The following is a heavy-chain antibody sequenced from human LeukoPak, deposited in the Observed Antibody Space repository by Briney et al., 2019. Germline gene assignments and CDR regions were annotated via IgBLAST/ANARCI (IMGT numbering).Heavy chain of an antibody. CDR1: GYTFINYG. J-gene: IGHJ4*02. Sequence: ASVKVSCKASGYTFINYGISWVRQAPGQGLEWMGWISAYNGNTNYAQKLQGRVTMTTDTSTSTAYMELRSLRSDDTAVYYCARGSTWIQPSDFDYWGQGTLVTVSS. CDR2: ISAYNGNT. D-gene: IGHD5-18*01. CDR3: ARGSTWIQPSDFDY. V-gene: IGHV1-18*04.